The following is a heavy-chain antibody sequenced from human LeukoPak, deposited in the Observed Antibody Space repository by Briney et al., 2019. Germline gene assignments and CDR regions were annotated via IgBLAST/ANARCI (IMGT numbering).Heavy chain of an antibody. CDR1: GYTFTGYY. Sequence: ASVKVSCKASGYTFTGYYMHWARQAPGQGLEWMGRINPNSGGTNYAQKFQGRVTMTRDTSISTAYMELSRLRSDDTAVYYCARGSSYYYDSSGYYNFDYWGQGTLVTVSS. V-gene: IGHV1-2*06. CDR2: INPNSGGT. CDR3: ARGSSYYYDSSGYYNFDY. J-gene: IGHJ4*02. D-gene: IGHD3-22*01.